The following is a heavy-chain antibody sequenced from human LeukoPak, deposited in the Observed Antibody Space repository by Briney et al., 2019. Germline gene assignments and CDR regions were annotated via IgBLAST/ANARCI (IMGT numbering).Heavy chain of an antibody. V-gene: IGHV1-69*04. Sequence: ASVKVSFKASGGTFSSYAISWVRQAPGQGLEWTGRIIPILGIANYAQKFQGRVTITADKSTSTAYMELSSLRSEDTAVYYCARVDTAMVIDYWGQGTLVTVSS. J-gene: IGHJ4*02. CDR1: GGTFSSYA. D-gene: IGHD5-18*01. CDR3: ARVDTAMVIDY. CDR2: IIPILGIA.